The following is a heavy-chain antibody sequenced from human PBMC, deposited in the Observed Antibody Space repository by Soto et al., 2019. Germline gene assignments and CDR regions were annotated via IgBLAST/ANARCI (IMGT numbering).Heavy chain of an antibody. CDR1: GFTFSSYA. D-gene: IGHD3-16*01. CDR2: ISSSGGST. J-gene: IGHJ4*02. V-gene: IGHV3-23*01. Sequence: EVQLLESGGGLVQPGGSLRLSCAASGFTFSSYAMGWVRQAPGKGLQWISVISSSGGSTYYADSVKGRFTIARDNSKDTLFLDMNSLRAEDSAVYCCARRDYVYIWGIYDYWGQGTLVTVSS. CDR3: ARRDYVYIWGIYDY.